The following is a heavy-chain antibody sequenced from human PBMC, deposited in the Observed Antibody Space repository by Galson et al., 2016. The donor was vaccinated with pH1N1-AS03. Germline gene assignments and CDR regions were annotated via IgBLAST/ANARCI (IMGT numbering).Heavy chain of an antibody. CDR3: ARGVQWLVNRDAFDI. V-gene: IGHV5-51*01. J-gene: IGHJ3*02. Sequence: QSGAEVKKPGESLKISCKGSGYSFTSYWIGWVRQMPGKGLEWMGIIYPGDSDTRYSPSFQGQVTISADKSISTAYLQWSSLKASDTAVYYCARGVQWLVNRDAFDIWGQGTMVTVSS. CDR2: IYPGDSDT. CDR1: GYSFTSYW. D-gene: IGHD6-19*01.